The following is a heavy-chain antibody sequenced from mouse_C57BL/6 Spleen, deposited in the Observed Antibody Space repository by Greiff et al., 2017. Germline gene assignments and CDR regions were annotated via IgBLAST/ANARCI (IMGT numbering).Heavy chain of an antibody. V-gene: IGHV1-81*01. D-gene: IGHD1-1*01. J-gene: IGHJ4*01. CDR1: GYTFTSYG. CDR2: IYPRSGNA. CDR3: ARHGSSSNAMDY. Sequence: QVQLKESGAELARPGASVKLSCKASGYTFTSYGISWVKQRTGQGLEWIGEIYPRSGNAYYNEKFKGKATLTADKSSSTAYMELRSLTSEDSAVYFCARHGSSSNAMDYWGQGTSVTVSS.